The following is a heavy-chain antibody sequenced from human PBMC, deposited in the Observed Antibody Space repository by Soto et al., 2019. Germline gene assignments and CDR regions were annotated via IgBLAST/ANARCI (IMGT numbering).Heavy chain of an antibody. CDR2: IYWDDDK. Sequence: QITLKESGPTLVKPTQTLTLTCTFSGFSLSTSGVGVGWIRQPPGKALEWLALIYWDDDKRYSPSLKSRLTIXKXXSKNQVVLTMTNMDPVDTATYYCAPSIAVAGTFDYWGQGTLVTVSS. D-gene: IGHD6-19*01. CDR1: GFSLSTSGVG. V-gene: IGHV2-5*02. J-gene: IGHJ4*02. CDR3: APSIAVAGTFDY.